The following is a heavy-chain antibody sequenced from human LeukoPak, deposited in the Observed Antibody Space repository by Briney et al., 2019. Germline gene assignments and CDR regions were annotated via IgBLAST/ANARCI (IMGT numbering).Heavy chain of an antibody. CDR3: ARRYYGSGSYYFDY. D-gene: IGHD3-10*01. Sequence: GGSLKISCKGFGYSFTSYWIGWVPKMPGKGLEWLGFIYPGDSDTRYSPSFQGQVTISADKSINTAYLQWSSLKASDTAMYYCARRYYGSGSYYFDYWGQGTLVTVSS. V-gene: IGHV5-51*01. CDR1: GYSFTSYW. CDR2: IYPGDSDT. J-gene: IGHJ4*02.